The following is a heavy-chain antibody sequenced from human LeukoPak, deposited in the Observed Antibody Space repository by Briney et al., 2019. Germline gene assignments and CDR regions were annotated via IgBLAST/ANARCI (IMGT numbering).Heavy chain of an antibody. J-gene: IGHJ4*02. CDR2: ISVYNGNT. V-gene: IGHV1-18*01. CDR3: ARVTYLSSWYVDY. D-gene: IGHD6-13*01. Sequence: ASVKVSCKASGYSFTNFGLSWVRQAPGQGLELMGWISVYNGNTNYAQKFQGRVTMTTDTSISTAYMELRSLRSDDTAVYYCARVTYLSSWYVDYWGQGTLVTVSS. CDR1: GYSFTNFG.